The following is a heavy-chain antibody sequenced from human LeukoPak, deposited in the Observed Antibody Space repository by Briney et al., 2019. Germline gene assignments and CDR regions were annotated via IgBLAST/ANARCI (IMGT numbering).Heavy chain of an antibody. CDR1: GFTFSAYW. V-gene: IGHV3-7*05. D-gene: IGHD6-13*01. CDR3: AIGGAAGCKFAH. CDR2: IKEDGCEK. Sequence: GGSLRLSCAASGFTFSAYWMFWVRQAPGKGLEWVATIKEDGCEKYHVDSVKGRFTISRDNPKNPLYLQMNSLRAEDTAVYYCAIGGAAGCKFAHWGQGTLVTVSS. J-gene: IGHJ5*02.